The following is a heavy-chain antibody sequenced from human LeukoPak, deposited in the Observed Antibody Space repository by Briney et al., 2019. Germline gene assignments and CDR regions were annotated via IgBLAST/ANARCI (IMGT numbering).Heavy chain of an antibody. V-gene: IGHV3-30-3*01. D-gene: IGHD3-22*01. CDR2: ISYDESYK. CDR1: GFTFSSYA. J-gene: IGHJ4*02. Sequence: PGGSLRLSCAASGFTFSSYAMHWVRQAPGKGLEWVALISYDESYKYYADSVKGRFTISRDNAKNSLYLQMNSLRAEDTALYYCAKGKSYYYDSSGYYLVYWGQGTLVTVSS. CDR3: AKGKSYYYDSSGYYLVY.